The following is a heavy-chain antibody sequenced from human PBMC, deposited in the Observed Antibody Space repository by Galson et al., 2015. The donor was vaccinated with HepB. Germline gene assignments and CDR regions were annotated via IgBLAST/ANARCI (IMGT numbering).Heavy chain of an antibody. J-gene: IGHJ6*03. CDR1: GFTFSDYY. CDR3: ARDVRGRELRYYYYYMDV. CDR2: ISSSGSTI. D-gene: IGHD1-26*01. V-gene: IGHV3-11*01. Sequence: SLRLSCAASGFTFSDYYMSWIRQAPGRGLEWVSYISSSGSTIYYADSVKGRFTISRDNAKNSLYLQMNSLRAEDTAVYYCARDVRGRELRYYYYYMDVWGKGTTVTVSS.